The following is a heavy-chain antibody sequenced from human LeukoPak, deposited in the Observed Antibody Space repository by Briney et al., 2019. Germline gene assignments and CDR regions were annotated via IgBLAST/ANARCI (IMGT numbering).Heavy chain of an antibody. CDR3: ARDYTGYFP. Sequence: GGSLRLSCEASGFTFSSYWMSWVRQAPGKGLEWVANIKTDGSEKYYVDSVKGRFTISRDNAKNSLYSQMNSLRAEDTAVYYCARDYTGYFPWGQGTLVIVSS. J-gene: IGHJ5*02. D-gene: IGHD3-9*01. V-gene: IGHV3-7*03. CDR1: GFTFSSYW. CDR2: IKTDGSEK.